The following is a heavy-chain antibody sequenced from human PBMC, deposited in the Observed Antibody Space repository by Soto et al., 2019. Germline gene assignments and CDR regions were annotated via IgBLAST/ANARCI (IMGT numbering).Heavy chain of an antibody. Sequence: EVQLLESGGGLEQTGGSLRLSCAASGFNFDSYAMGWVRQAPGKGLEWVSAISSRGDRVYYADSVKGRSTISRDNSKNTLFLQMNSLRAEDTAVFYCAKAPHASDCAGRGFDFWGQGTLVTVSS. J-gene: IGHJ4*02. CDR3: AKAPHASDCAGRGFDF. D-gene: IGHD2-21*02. CDR2: ISSRGDRV. V-gene: IGHV3-23*01. CDR1: GFNFDSYA.